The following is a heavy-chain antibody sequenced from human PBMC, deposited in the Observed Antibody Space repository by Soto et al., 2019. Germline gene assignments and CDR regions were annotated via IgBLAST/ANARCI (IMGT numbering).Heavy chain of an antibody. CDR3: AREGGRYCTGGSCQVDY. CDR1: GGSISSSSYY. CDR2: IYYSGNT. J-gene: IGHJ4*02. Sequence: SETLSLTCTASGGSISSSSYYWGWIRQHPGKGLEWIGSIYYSGNTYYTPSLKSRVTISVDTSKNQFSLKLSSMTAADTAVYYCAREGGRYCTGGSCQVDYWGQGTLVTVS. V-gene: IGHV4-39*02. D-gene: IGHD2-15*01.